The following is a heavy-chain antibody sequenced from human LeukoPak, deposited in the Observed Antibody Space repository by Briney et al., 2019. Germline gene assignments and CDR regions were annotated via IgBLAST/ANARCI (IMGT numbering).Heavy chain of an antibody. CDR1: GYTFTIYG. D-gene: IGHD3-22*01. Sequence: GASVKVSCKASGYTFTIYGISWVRQAPGQGLEWMGWISVYNGNTNYAQKLQGRVTMTTDTSTSTVYMELSSLRSEDTAMYYCARDLGPYYDSSGYFFPHYWGQGTLVTVSS. V-gene: IGHV1-18*01. J-gene: IGHJ4*02. CDR3: ARDLGPYYDSSGYFFPHY. CDR2: ISVYNGNT.